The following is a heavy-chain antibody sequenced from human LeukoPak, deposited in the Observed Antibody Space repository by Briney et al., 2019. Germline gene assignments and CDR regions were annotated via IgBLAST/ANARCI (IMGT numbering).Heavy chain of an antibody. J-gene: IGHJ4*02. CDR1: GYTFTGYY. Sequence: ASVKVSCKASGYTFTGYYIHWVRQAPGQGLEWMGWINPNSGGTNYAQNFQGRVTMTRDTSISTAYMGLSRLRSDDRAVYYCARDRAPGDFDYWGQGTLVTDSS. CDR2: INPNSGGT. V-gene: IGHV1-2*02. CDR3: ARDRAPGDFDY.